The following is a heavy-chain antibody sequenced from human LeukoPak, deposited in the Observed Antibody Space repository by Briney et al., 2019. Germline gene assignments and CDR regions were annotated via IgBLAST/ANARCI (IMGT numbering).Heavy chain of an antibody. CDR2: ISAYNGNT. CDR3: ARDSSGYWGGDAFDI. D-gene: IGHD3-22*01. CDR1: GYTFTSYG. Sequence: ASVKVSCKASGYTFTSYGISWVRQAPGQGLEWMGWISAYNGNTNYAQKLQGRVTMTTDTSTSTAYMELRSLGSDDTAVYYCARDSSGYWGGDAFDIWGQGTMVTVSS. J-gene: IGHJ3*02. V-gene: IGHV1-18*01.